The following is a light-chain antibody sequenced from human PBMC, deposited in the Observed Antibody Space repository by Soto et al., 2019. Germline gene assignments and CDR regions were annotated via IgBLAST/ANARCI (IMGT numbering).Light chain of an antibody. J-gene: IGLJ2*01. V-gene: IGLV2-11*01. CDR3: CSYVGTPL. CDR2: DVN. Sequence: QSALTQPPSVSGSHGQSVTISCTGTSGDVDPYNYVSWYQQHPGRAHKLVIYDVNMRPSGVPDRFSGSKSGDTSSLTISGLQAEDEADYYCCSYVGTPLVGGGTKVTVL. CDR1: SGDVDPYNY.